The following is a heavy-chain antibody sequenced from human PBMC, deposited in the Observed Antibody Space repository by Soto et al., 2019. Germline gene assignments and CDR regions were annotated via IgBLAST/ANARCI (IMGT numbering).Heavy chain of an antibody. CDR2: ISGRGGST. CDR1: GFTFSNYA. D-gene: IGHD6-13*01. CDR3: AKDKTEAGTDY. V-gene: IGHV3-23*01. J-gene: IGHJ4*02. Sequence: GGSLRLSCAASGFTFSNYAMTWVRQAPGKGLEWVSAISGRGGSTYYADSVKGRFTISRDSSQNTLYLQMNSLRADDTAVYYWAKDKTEAGTDYGGKEPLVTVPS.